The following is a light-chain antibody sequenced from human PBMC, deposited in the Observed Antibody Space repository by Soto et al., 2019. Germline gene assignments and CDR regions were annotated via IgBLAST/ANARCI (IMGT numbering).Light chain of an antibody. CDR3: QQYNNNPVT. CDR2: DAS. V-gene: IGKV1-5*01. Sequence: DIQMTQSPSTLSASVGERATLTCRASQSISTWLAWYQQKPGKAPKLLISDASSLESGVPLRFSGSGCGAEFTIRINSRQPDESATYYCQQYNNNPVTFGEGTKLEI. CDR1: QSISTW. J-gene: IGKJ2*01.